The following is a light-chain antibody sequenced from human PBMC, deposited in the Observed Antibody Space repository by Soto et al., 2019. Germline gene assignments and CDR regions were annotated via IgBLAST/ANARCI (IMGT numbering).Light chain of an antibody. CDR3: QNCKSAVFT. CDR2: GAT. J-gene: IGKJ3*01. V-gene: IGKV1-27*01. Sequence: DIQMTQSPSSPSASVGDRVTITCRASQDINNYLAWYQQRPGKVPKLLIYGATTLQPGVSSRFSGSGSGTEFTLTISSLQPEDVATYYCQNCKSAVFTFGPGTKV. CDR1: QDINNY.